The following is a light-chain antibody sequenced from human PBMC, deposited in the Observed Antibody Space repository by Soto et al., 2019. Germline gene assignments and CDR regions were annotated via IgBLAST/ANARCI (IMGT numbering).Light chain of an antibody. CDR1: SSDVGGYNY. Sequence: QSALTQPASVSGSPGQSITISCTGTSSDVGGYNYVSWYQQHPGKAPKLMIYEVTNRPLGVSNRFSGSKSGNTASLTISGLQAEDEADYYCSSYTSNRGVFGTGTKVTVL. V-gene: IGLV2-14*01. CDR2: EVT. CDR3: SSYTSNRGV. J-gene: IGLJ1*01.